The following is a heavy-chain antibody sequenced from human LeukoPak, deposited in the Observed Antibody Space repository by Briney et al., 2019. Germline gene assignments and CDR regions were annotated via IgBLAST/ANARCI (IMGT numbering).Heavy chain of an antibody. CDR1: GVTFDDYG. D-gene: IGHD5-24*01. J-gene: IGHJ4*02. CDR3: ARDGRDGYSPFDY. CDR2: INYNGGST. Sequence: GGSLRLSCAASGVTFDDYGMSWVRQVPGKGLEWVSGINYNGGSTGYADSVKGRFTISRDNAKNSLYLQMNSLRVEDTAFYYCARDGRDGYSPFDYWGQGTQVTVSS. V-gene: IGHV3-20*04.